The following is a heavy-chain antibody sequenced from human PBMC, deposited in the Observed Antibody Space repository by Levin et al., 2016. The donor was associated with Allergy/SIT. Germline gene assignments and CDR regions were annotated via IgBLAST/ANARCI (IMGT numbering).Heavy chain of an antibody. J-gene: IGHJ4*02. CDR3: ARLIAAAGTDFDY. Sequence: VRQMPGKGLEWMGRIDPSDSYTNYSPSFQGHVTISADKSISTAYLQWSSLKASDTAMYYCARLIAAAGTDFDYWGQGTLVTVSS. D-gene: IGHD6-13*01. V-gene: IGHV5-10-1*01. CDR2: IDPSDSYT.